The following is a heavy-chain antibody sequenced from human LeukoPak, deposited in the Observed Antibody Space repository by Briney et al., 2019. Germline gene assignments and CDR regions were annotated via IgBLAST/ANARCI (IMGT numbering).Heavy chain of an antibody. CDR2: IYSGGST. Sequence: GGSLRLSCAASGFTVSSNHMSWVRQAPGKGLEWVSVIYSGGSTYYADSVKGRFTISRDNSKNTLYLQMNSLRAEDTAVYYCARVKMATIDYWGQGTLVTASS. CDR3: ARVKMATIDY. CDR1: GFTVSSNH. J-gene: IGHJ4*02. D-gene: IGHD5-24*01. V-gene: IGHV3-53*01.